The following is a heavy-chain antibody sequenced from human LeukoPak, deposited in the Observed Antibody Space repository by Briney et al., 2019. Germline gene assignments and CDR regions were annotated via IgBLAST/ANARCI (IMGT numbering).Heavy chain of an antibody. V-gene: IGHV1-69*04. CDR3: ASLDSRGYPWDY. D-gene: IGHD3-22*01. CDR1: GGTFSSYA. Sequence: SVKVSCKASGGTFSSYAISWVRQAPGQGLEWMGRIIPILGIANYAQKFQGRVTITADKSTSTAYMELSSLRSEDTAVSYCASLDSRGYPWDYWGQGTLVTVSS. J-gene: IGHJ4*02. CDR2: IIPILGIA.